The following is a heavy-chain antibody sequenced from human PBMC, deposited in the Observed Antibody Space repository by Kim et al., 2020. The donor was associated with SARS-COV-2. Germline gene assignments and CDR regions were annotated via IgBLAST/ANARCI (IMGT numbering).Heavy chain of an antibody. D-gene: IGHD2-2*01. CDR3: ARRYCSSTMFTFDY. Sequence: DSGKGRFSISRDNAKNSLYLQIDSLRAEDTAVYNCARRYCSSTMFTFDYWGQGTLVTVSS. J-gene: IGHJ4*02. V-gene: IGHV3-48*03.